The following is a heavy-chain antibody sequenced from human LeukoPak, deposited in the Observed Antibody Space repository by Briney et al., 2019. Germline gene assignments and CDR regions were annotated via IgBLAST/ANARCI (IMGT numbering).Heavy chain of an antibody. V-gene: IGHV1-2*02. Sequence: GASVKVSCKASGYTFTGYYMHWVRQAPGRGLEWMGWINPNSGGTNYAQKFQGRVTMTEDTSTDTAYMELSSLRSEDTAVYYCATVPAGRLVNWPLDYWGQGTLVTVSS. D-gene: IGHD3-9*01. CDR3: ATVPAGRLVNWPLDY. CDR1: GYTFTGYY. CDR2: INPNSGGT. J-gene: IGHJ4*02.